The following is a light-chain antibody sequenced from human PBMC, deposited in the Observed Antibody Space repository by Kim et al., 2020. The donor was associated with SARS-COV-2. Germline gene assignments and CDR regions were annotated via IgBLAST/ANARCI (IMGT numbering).Light chain of an antibody. CDR2: AAS. CDR3: QQSYSTWT. Sequence: DIQMTQSPSSLSASVGDRVTITCRASQSIITFLNWYQQRPGKAPKLLIYAASSLQSGVPSRFSGSGSGTDFTLTINSLQPEDFATYYCQQSYSTWTFGQGTKVDIK. V-gene: IGKV1-39*01. J-gene: IGKJ1*01. CDR1: QSIITF.